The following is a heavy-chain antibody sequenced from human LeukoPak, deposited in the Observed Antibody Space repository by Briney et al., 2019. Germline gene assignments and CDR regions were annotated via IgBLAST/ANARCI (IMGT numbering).Heavy chain of an antibody. D-gene: IGHD6-19*01. V-gene: IGHV3-33*01. Sequence: GGSLRLSCAASGFTFSSYGMHWVRQAPGKGLEWVAVMWYDGSNKYYADSVKGRFTISRDNSKNTLYLQMNSLRAEDTAVYYCAREHSSGWDDYWGQGTLVTVSS. CDR3: AREHSSGWDDY. CDR2: MWYDGSNK. J-gene: IGHJ4*02. CDR1: GFTFSSYG.